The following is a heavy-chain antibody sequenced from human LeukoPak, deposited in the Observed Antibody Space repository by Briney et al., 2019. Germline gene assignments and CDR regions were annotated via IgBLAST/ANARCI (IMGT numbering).Heavy chain of an antibody. J-gene: IGHJ6*03. Sequence: GGSLRLSCAASGFTFSSYEMNWVRQAPGKGLEWVLYISSSGSTIYYADSVKGRFTVARDNAKNSLYLQMNSQRAEDTAIYYCARQPGAIVGATTDYYFYYMDVWGKGTTVTISS. CDR3: ARQPGAIVGATTDYYFYYMDV. V-gene: IGHV3-48*03. D-gene: IGHD1-26*01. CDR1: GFTFSSYE. CDR2: ISSSGSTI.